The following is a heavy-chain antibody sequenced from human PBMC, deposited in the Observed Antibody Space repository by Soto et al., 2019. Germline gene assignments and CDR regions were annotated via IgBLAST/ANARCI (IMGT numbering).Heavy chain of an antibody. Sequence: EVQLLESGGGLVQPGGSLRLSCAVSRFTFSRYAMSWVRQPPGKGLEWVSVIYSGGSTYYADSVKGRFTISRDNSKNTLYLQMNSLRAEDTAVYYCAGGFDRYYYYGMDVWGQGTTVTVSS. CDR2: IYSGGST. CDR3: AGGFDRYYYYGMDV. V-gene: IGHV3-23*03. J-gene: IGHJ6*02. D-gene: IGHD3-10*01. CDR1: RFTFSRYA.